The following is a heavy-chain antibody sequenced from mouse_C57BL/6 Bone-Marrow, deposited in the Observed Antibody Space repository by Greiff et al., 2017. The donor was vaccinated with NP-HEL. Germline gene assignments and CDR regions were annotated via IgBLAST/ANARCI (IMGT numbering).Heavy chain of an antibody. J-gene: IGHJ4*01. CDR1: GFSLTRYG. CDR3: ARHGGLGYAMDY. V-gene: IGHV2-6-1*01. Sequence: QVQLKESGPGLVAPSQSLSITCTVSGFSLTRYGVHWVRQPPGKGLEWLVVIWSDGSTTYNSALKSRLSISKDNSKSQVFLKMNSLQTDDTAMYYCARHGGLGYAMDYWGQGTSVTVSS. D-gene: IGHD2-4*01. CDR2: IWSDGST.